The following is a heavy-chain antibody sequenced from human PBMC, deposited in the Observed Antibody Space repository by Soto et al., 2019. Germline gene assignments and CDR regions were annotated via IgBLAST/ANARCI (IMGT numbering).Heavy chain of an antibody. CDR3: AREKWEILTGAAFDI. Sequence: PGGSLRLSCAASGFTFDDYAMHWVRQAPGKGLEWVSGISWNSGSIGYADSVKGRFTISRDNAKNSLYLQMNSLRAEDTAVYYCAREKWEILTGAAFDIWGQETVVTVSS. D-gene: IGHD1-26*01. J-gene: IGHJ3*02. V-gene: IGHV3-9*01. CDR1: GFTFDDYA. CDR2: ISWNSGSI.